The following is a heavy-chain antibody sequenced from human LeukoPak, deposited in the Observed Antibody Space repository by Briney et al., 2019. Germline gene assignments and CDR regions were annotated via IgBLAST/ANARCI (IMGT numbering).Heavy chain of an antibody. D-gene: IGHD3-16*01. CDR2: IRNDGSII. CDR3: AKDTPLCYFDY. Sequence: GGSLRLSCAASGFTFSSYGMHWIRQAPGKGLEWVAFIRNDGSIIYNADSVKGRFTISRDNTKNTLYLQMNSLRADDTAVYYCAKDTPLCYFDYWGQGTLVTVSS. CDR1: GFTFSSYG. V-gene: IGHV3-30*02. J-gene: IGHJ4*02.